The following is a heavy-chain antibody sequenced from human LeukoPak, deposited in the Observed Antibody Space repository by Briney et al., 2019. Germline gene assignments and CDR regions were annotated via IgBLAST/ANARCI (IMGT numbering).Heavy chain of an antibody. Sequence: GGSLRLSCAASGFTLSSYSMNWVRQAPGKGLEWVSYISSRSFTIYYADSVKGRFTISRDNAKNSLYLQMNSLRAEDTAVYYCARERGETTFTASDVWGQGTMVTVSS. V-gene: IGHV3-48*01. CDR1: GFTLSSYS. D-gene: IGHD1-7*01. CDR3: ARERGETTFTASDV. CDR2: ISSRSFTI. J-gene: IGHJ3*01.